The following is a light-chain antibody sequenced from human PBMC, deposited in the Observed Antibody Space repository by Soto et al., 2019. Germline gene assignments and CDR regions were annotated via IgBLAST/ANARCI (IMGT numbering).Light chain of an antibody. J-gene: IGKJ4*01. CDR1: QSVSSSY. V-gene: IGKV3-20*01. CDR3: QQYGSSALT. Sequence: EIVLTQSPGTLSLSPVERATLSCMASQSVSSSYLAWYQQKPGQAPRLLIHGASSRATGIPDRFSGSGSGTDFTLTISRLEPEDFAVYYCQQYGSSALTFGGGTKVDI. CDR2: GAS.